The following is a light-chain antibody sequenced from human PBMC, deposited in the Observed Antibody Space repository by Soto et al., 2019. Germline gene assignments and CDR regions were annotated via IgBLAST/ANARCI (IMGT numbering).Light chain of an antibody. V-gene: IGKV3-11*01. J-gene: IGKJ4*01. CDR1: QSVSSY. Sequence: EIVLTQSPATPSLSPGEGATLSCRASQSVSSYLAWYQQKPGQAPRLLIYDASNSATGIPTRFSGSGSGTDFTLTISSLEPEDFAVYYCEQRSNWPPPTFGGGTKVEIK. CDR2: DAS. CDR3: EQRSNWPPPT.